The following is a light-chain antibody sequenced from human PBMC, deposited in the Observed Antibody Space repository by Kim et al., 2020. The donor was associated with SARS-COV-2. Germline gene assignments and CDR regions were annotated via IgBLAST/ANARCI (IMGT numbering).Light chain of an antibody. Sequence: GDRVTITCRASQSVRSWLAWYQQKPGKAPNLLFQDASSLEGGVQRSFSGSGSGTEFIFTISSLQPEDFETYSCHQYNSFWTFGQGTKVDIK. CDR3: HQYNSFWT. J-gene: IGKJ1*01. V-gene: IGKV1-5*01. CDR1: QSVRSW. CDR2: DAS.